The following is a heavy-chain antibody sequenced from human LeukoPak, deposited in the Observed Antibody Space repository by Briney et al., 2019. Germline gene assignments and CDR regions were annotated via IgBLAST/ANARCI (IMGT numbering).Heavy chain of an antibody. CDR3: ARSGFMGDYDWFDP. D-gene: IGHD3-16*01. J-gene: IGHJ5*02. CDR2: IWYDGSNK. V-gene: IGHV3-33*01. CDR1: GFTFSSYG. Sequence: GRSLRLSCAASGFTFSSYGMHWVRQAPGKGLEWVAVIWYDGSNKYYADSVKGRFTISRDNSKNTLYLQMNSLRAEDTAVYYCARSGFMGDYDWFDPWGQGILVTVSS.